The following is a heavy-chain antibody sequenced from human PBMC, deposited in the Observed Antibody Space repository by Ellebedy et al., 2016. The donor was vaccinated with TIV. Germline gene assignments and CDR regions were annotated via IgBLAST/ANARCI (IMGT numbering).Heavy chain of an antibody. Sequence: AASVQVSCKASGYTFTGYYIHCVRQPPGQGLEWRGSINCNSGGTKYAQKFQGRVTMNRDTSISTAYMELNWRGSDDTAVYYCARTRNGIAATGSNWLAPWGQGTLVTVSS. CDR1: GYTFTGYY. CDR2: INCNSGGT. D-gene: IGHD6-13*01. J-gene: IGHJ5*02. V-gene: IGHV1-2*02. CDR3: ARTRNGIAATGSNWLAP.